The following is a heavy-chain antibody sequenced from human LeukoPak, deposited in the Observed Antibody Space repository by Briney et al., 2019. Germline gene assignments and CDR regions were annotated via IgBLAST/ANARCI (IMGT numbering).Heavy chain of an antibody. D-gene: IGHD2-8*01. Sequence: SGPTLVKPTQTLTLTCTFPGFSLSTRGVGVGWIRQPPGKALEWLALIYWDDDKRYSPSLKNRLTITKDTSKNQVVLTMTNMDPVDTATYYSAHAIGMVYAMYNWFDPWGQGTLVTVSS. J-gene: IGHJ5*02. CDR2: IYWDDDK. CDR3: AHAIGMVYAMYNWFDP. V-gene: IGHV2-5*02. CDR1: GFSLSTRGVG.